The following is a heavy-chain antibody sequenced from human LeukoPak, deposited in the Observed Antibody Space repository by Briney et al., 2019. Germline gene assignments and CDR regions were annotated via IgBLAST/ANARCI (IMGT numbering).Heavy chain of an antibody. CDR3: ARNLDAN. D-gene: IGHD1-1*01. V-gene: IGHV4-59*01. CDR2: ISQSGST. Sequence: PSETLSLTCIISGGSISGSYWSWIRQPPGKGLEWIGYISQSGSTNYNPSLKSRVTISRDTSKNQIALTLSSVTAADTALYYCARNLDANWGQGTLVTVSS. CDR1: GGSISGSY. J-gene: IGHJ4*02.